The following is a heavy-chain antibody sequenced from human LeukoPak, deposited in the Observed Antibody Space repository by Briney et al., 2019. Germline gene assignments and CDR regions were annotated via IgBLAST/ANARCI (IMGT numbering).Heavy chain of an antibody. J-gene: IGHJ4*02. D-gene: IGHD1-26*01. CDR3: AKDSHGSYGPPDY. CDR2: ISGSGGST. Sequence: PGGSLRLSCAASGFTFSSYAMSWVRQAPGKGLGWVSAISGSGGSTYYADSVKGRFTISRDNSKNTLYLQMNSLRAEDTAVYYCAKDSHGSYGPPDYWGQGTLVTVSS. CDR1: GFTFSSYA. V-gene: IGHV3-23*01.